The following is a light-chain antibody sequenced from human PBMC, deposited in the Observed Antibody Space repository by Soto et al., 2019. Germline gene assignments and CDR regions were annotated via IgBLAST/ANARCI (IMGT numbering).Light chain of an antibody. J-gene: IGLJ1*01. CDR1: RSDIGSNF. CDR3: AAWDDSLTCTV. V-gene: IGLV1-44*01. Sequence: QYVLSQPPSASGTPGQTVIISCSGSRSDIGSNFVNWYQHLPGTAPKLLIYNSNQRPSGVPDRFSGSKSGTSASLAISGLQSEDEADYYCAAWDDSLTCTVFGTGSKLTVL. CDR2: NSN.